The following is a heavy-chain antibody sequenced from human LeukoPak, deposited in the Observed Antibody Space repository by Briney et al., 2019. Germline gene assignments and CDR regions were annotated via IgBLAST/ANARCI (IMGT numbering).Heavy chain of an antibody. J-gene: IGHJ3*02. D-gene: IGHD6-13*01. V-gene: IGHV1-18*01. CDR2: ISAYNGNT. CDR1: GYTFTNYG. Sequence: ASVKVSCKASGYTFTNYGISWVRQAPGQGLEWMGWISAYNGNTNYAQKLQGRVTMTTYTSTSTAYMELRSLRSDDTAVYYCARDRGYSNRWSIDAFDIWGQGTMVIVSS. CDR3: ARDRGYSNRWSIDAFDI.